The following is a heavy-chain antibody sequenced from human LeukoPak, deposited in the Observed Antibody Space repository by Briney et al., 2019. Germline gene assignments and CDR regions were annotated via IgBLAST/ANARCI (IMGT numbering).Heavy chain of an antibody. CDR1: GFNFDDYA. V-gene: IGHV3-9*01. CDR2: INWNSGSI. Sequence: GGSLRLSCAVSGFNFDDYAMHWVRQAPGKGLEWVSSINWNSGSIGYADSVKGRFTISRDNARNSLYLQMNSLRAEDTAVYFCARGTTWSPLDFDYWGQGTLVTVSS. J-gene: IGHJ4*02. D-gene: IGHD3-3*01. CDR3: ARGTTWSPLDFDY.